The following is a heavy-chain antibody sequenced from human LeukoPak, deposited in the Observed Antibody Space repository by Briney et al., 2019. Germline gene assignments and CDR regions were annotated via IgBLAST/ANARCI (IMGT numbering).Heavy chain of an antibody. CDR2: IIPIFGTA. Sequence: ASVKVSCKASGGIFSSYAISWVRQAPGQGLEWMGGIIPIFGTANYAQKFQGRVTITTDESTSTAYMELSSLRSEDTAVYYCAASVAAAILHFDYWGQGTLVTVSS. V-gene: IGHV1-69*05. D-gene: IGHD2-2*02. CDR3: AASVAAAILHFDY. CDR1: GGIFSSYA. J-gene: IGHJ4*02.